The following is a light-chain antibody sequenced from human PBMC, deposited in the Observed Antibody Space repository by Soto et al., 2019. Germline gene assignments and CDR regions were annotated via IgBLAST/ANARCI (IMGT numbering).Light chain of an antibody. Sequence: DIQMTRSPSTLSASVGDRVTITCRASQSISSWLAWYQQKPGKAPKLLIYKASSLESGVPSRFSGSGSGTEFTLTISSLQPDDFATYYCQQYNHYYTFGQGTKLQIK. J-gene: IGKJ2*01. CDR3: QQYNHYYT. CDR2: KAS. V-gene: IGKV1-5*03. CDR1: QSISSW.